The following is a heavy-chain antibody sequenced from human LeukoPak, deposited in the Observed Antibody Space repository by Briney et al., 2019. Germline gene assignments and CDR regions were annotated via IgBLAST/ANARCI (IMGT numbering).Heavy chain of an antibody. CDR2: IYYSGST. Sequence: SETLSLTCTVSGGSIGSGGYYWSWIRQHPGKGLEWIGYIYYSGSTYYNPSLKSRVTISVDTSKNQFSLKLSSVTAADTAVYYCARADSSGYYSDYWGQGTLVTVSS. V-gene: IGHV4-31*03. CDR1: GGSIGSGGYY. CDR3: ARADSSGYYSDY. J-gene: IGHJ4*02. D-gene: IGHD3-22*01.